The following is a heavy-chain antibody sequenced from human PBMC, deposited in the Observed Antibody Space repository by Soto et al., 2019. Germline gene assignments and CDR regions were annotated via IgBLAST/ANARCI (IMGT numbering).Heavy chain of an antibody. D-gene: IGHD6-13*01. CDR3: ARSVAAPGAHIDY. V-gene: IGHV4-59*01. Sequence: PSETLSLTCSVSGGSISGSYWCWIRQSPGKGLEWLGYVYYTGSTNYSPSLRSRVSISVDTSKNEFSLRLSSVTAADTAVYFCARSVAAPGAHIDYWGQGTQVTVS. J-gene: IGHJ4*02. CDR2: VYYTGST. CDR1: GGSISGSY.